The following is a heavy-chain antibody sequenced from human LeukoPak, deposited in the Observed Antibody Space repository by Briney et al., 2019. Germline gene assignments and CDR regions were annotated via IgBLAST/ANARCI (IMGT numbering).Heavy chain of an antibody. D-gene: IGHD1-26*01. V-gene: IGHV3-21*01. J-gene: IGHJ3*02. CDR1: GFTFSSYS. Sequence: PGGSLRLSCAASGFTFSSYSMNWVRQAPGKGLEWVSSISSSSSYIYYADSVKGRFNISRDNAKNSLYLLMNSLRAEDTAVYYCAIRYSGPPACDIWGQGTMVTVSS. CDR3: AIRYSGPPACDI. CDR2: ISSSSSYI.